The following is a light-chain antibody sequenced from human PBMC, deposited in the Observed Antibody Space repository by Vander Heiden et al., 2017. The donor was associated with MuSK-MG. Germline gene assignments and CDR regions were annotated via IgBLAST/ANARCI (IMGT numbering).Light chain of an antibody. CDR1: KSINNS. J-gene: IGKJ3*01. Sequence: DIQMTQPPSSLSASVGDRITSTCRQSKSINNSLDWYQQKSGKVPNLLIYSASTLQSGVPSRFSGSGSGTDFTLTISSLQPEDVATYYCQRYNRARFTFGHGTKVDIK. V-gene: IGKV1-27*01. CDR2: SAS. CDR3: QRYNRARFT.